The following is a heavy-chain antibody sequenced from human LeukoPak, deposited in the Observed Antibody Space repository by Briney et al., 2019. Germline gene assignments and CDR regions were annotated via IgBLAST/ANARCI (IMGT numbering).Heavy chain of an antibody. V-gene: IGHV5-51*01. D-gene: IGHD5/OR15-5a*01. CDR2: AYPGDSDT. CDR1: GYSFSEYW. Sequence: GESLKISCKGSGYSFSEYWIAWVRQMPGKGLEWMGIAYPGDSDTRYSPSFQGQVTISADQSTSTASLQWSSLKASDTAMYYCARRAVCRVVSTVDAFDYWAQGTLVTVSS. CDR3: ARRAVCRVVSTVDAFDY. J-gene: IGHJ4*02.